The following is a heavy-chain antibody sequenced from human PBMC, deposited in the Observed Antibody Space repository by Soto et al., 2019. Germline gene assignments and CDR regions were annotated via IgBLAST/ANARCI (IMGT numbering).Heavy chain of an antibody. J-gene: IGHJ4*02. D-gene: IGHD3-22*01. Sequence: GESLKISCKGSGYSFTSYWISWVRQMPGKGLEWMGRIDPSDSYTNYSPSFQGHVTISADKSISTAYLQWSSLKASDTAMYYCAREKNYDSSGYHTLDYWGQGTLVTVSS. CDR3: AREKNYDSSGYHTLDY. V-gene: IGHV5-10-1*01. CDR1: GYSFTSYW. CDR2: IDPSDSYT.